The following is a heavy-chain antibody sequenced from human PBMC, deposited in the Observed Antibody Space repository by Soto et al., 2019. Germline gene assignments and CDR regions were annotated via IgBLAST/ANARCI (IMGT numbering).Heavy chain of an antibody. CDR3: AKAQWLLGGDYFDS. Sequence: GGSLRLSCAASGFPFSVYAMAWVRQAPGKGLEWVSTIADTIGTTYYADSVKGRFTLSRDISRNTLFLQMNSLRVEDTAVYYCAKAQWLLGGDYFDSSGQGTLVTVYS. CDR2: IADTIGTT. D-gene: IGHD3-22*01. CDR1: GFPFSVYA. J-gene: IGHJ4*02. V-gene: IGHV3-23*01.